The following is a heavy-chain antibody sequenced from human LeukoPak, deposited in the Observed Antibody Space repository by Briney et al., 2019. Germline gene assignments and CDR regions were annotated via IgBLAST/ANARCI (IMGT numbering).Heavy chain of an antibody. D-gene: IGHD3-16*01. Sequence: GGSLRLSCSASGFTFSDYDMNWVRQAPGKGLEWVSCISGLSTHIYYGDSVKGRFSISRDNAKNSVYLQMNSLGVEDTAIYYCGRAFPPLRTSSAGDLWGQGILVTVSS. CDR3: GRAFPPLRTSSAGDL. CDR2: ISGLSTHI. V-gene: IGHV3-21*05. J-gene: IGHJ4*02. CDR1: GFTFSDYD.